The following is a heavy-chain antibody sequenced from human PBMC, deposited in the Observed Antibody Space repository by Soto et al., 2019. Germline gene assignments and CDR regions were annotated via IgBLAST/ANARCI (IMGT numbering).Heavy chain of an antibody. V-gene: IGHV3-7*01. CDR1: GFTFSNYW. Sequence: GGSLRLSCAASGFTFSNYWMSWVRQAPGKGLEWVANIKPDGSDKYYADSLKGRFTISRDNAKSSLYLQMNSLRAEDTSLYYCARISLVVPRSLYWYFDLWGRGTLVTVSS. D-gene: IGHD3-22*01. J-gene: IGHJ2*01. CDR2: IKPDGSDK. CDR3: ARISLVVPRSLYWYFDL.